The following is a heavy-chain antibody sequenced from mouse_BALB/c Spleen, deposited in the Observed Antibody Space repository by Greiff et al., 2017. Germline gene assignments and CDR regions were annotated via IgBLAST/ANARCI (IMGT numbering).Heavy chain of an antibody. Sequence: EVQGVESGGGLVQPGGSRKLSCAASGFTFSSYGMSWVRQTPDKRLEWVATISSGGSYTYYPDSVKGRFTISRDNAKHTLYLQVSSLKSEDTTMYYKARDNADYDNYVYYDGMDYWGQGTTVTVSS. V-gene: IGHV5-6*01. D-gene: IGHD2-1*01. CDR1: GFTFSSYG. CDR3: ARDNADYDNYVYYDGMDY. J-gene: IGHJ4*01. CDR2: ISSGGSYT.